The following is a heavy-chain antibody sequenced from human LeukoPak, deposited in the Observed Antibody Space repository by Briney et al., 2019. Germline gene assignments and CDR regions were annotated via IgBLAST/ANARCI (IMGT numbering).Heavy chain of an antibody. V-gene: IGHV3-30*18. CDR2: ISYDGSNK. CDR3: AKDRGSSSWYVDY. D-gene: IGHD6-13*01. Sequence: GRSLRLSCAASGFTFSSYGMHWVRQAPGRGLEWVAVISYDGSNKYYVDSVKGRFTISRDNSKNTLYLQMNSRRVEDTAVYYCAKDRGSSSWYVDYWGQGTLVTVSS. CDR1: GFTFSSYG. J-gene: IGHJ4*02.